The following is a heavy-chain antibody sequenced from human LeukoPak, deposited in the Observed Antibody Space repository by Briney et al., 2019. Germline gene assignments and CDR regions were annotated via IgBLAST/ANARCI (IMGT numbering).Heavy chain of an antibody. Sequence: PSETLSLTCTVSGGSISSYYWSWIRQPPGKGLEWIGYIYYGGSTNYNPSLKSRVTISVDTSKNQFSLKLSSVTAADTAVYYCARAYSNYHNWFDPWGQGTLVTVSS. CDR1: GGSISSYY. V-gene: IGHV4-59*01. D-gene: IGHD4-4*01. CDR2: IYYGGST. J-gene: IGHJ5*02. CDR3: ARAYSNYHNWFDP.